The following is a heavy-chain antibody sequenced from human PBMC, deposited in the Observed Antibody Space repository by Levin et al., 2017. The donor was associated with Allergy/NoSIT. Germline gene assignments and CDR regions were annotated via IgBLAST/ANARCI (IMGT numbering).Heavy chain of an antibody. Sequence: PSETLSLTCTVSGGSISSYYWSWIRQPPGKGLEWIGYIYYSGSTNYNPSLKSRVTISVDTSKNQFSLKLSSVTAADTAVYYGARHGYSGYHDYWGQGTLVTVSS. CDR2: IYYSGST. J-gene: IGHJ4*02. CDR1: GGSISSYY. V-gene: IGHV4-59*08. CDR3: ARHGYSGYHDY. D-gene: IGHD5-12*01.